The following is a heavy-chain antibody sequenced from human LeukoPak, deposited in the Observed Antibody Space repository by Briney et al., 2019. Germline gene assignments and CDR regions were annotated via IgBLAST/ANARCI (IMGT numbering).Heavy chain of an antibody. Sequence: SCKVSGYTLTELSMHWVRQAPGKGLEWVAVIWYDGSNQYYADSVKGRFTISRDNSKNMVFLQMNSLRDDDTAVYYCARDTTARYLDYWGQGTLVIVSS. V-gene: IGHV3-33*01. CDR2: IWYDGSNQ. J-gene: IGHJ4*02. CDR3: ARDTTARYLDY. D-gene: IGHD1-1*01. CDR1: GYTLTELS.